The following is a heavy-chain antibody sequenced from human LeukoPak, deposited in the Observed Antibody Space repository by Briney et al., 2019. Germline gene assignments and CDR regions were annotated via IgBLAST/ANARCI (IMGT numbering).Heavy chain of an antibody. D-gene: IGHD3-22*01. V-gene: IGHV4-59*01. CDR1: GGSISSYY. Sequence: PSETLSLTCTVSGGSISSYYWSWIRQPPGKGLEWIGYIYYSGSTNYNPSLKSRVTISVDTSKNQFSLKLSSVTAADTAVYYCARALPVYYDSSGYYPLLDYWGQRNLVTVSS. J-gene: IGHJ4*02. CDR3: ARALPVYYDSSGYYPLLDY. CDR2: IYYSGST.